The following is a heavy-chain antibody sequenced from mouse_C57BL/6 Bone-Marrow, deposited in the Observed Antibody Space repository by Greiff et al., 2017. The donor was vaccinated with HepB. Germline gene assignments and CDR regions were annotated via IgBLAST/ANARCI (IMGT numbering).Heavy chain of an antibody. CDR1: GFSLTSYG. Sequence: QVHVKQSGPGLVQPSQSLSITCTVSGFSLTSYGVHWVRQSPGKGLEWLGVIWSGGSTDYNAAFISRLSISKDNSKSQVFFKMNSLQADDTAIYYCARKRRLRGYFDVWGTGTTVTVSS. CDR2: IWSGGST. CDR3: ARKRRLRGYFDV. V-gene: IGHV2-2*01. D-gene: IGHD2-4*01. J-gene: IGHJ1*03.